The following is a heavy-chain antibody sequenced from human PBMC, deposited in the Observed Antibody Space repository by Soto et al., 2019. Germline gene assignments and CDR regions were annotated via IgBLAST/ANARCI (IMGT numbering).Heavy chain of an antibody. V-gene: IGHV4-31*03. CDR3: SRGDGYYFDY. Sequence: QVQLQESGPGLVKPSQTLSLTCSVSGGSITGGTYYWGWLRQHPVKGLEWIGYIYYTGPTYYNPSLNSRVTISSATSKTRSSLTLNSVTAADAALYSCSRGDGYYFDYWCQGTLVTVSS. CDR2: IYYTGPT. J-gene: IGHJ4*02. CDR1: GGSITGGTYY. D-gene: IGHD3-22*01.